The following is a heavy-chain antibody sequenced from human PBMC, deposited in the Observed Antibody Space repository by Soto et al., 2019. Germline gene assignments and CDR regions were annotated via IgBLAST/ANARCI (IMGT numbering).Heavy chain of an antibody. V-gene: IGHV3-48*03. J-gene: IGHJ5*02. CDR3: AREAPLPQGKWLNLDL. D-gene: IGHD5-12*01. CDR2: ISNTGSHI. Sequence: GWSLRLSCLASGFSLSKYMMNWVLHAPGQGLEWIAYISNTGSHIDYADSLKGRFTISRDNARNTVYLQMSGLRVEDSARYYCAREAPLPQGKWLNLDLWGQGNLLTDSS. CDR1: GFSLSKYM.